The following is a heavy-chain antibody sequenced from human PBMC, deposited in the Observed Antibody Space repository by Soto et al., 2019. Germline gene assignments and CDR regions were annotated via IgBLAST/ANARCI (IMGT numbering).Heavy chain of an antibody. CDR2: INAYNGNT. CDR1: GYTFTSYA. D-gene: IGHD3-3*01. J-gene: IGHJ3*02. CDR3: ARDRRGRGYYDFWSGYYIDAFDI. V-gene: IGHV1-3*01. Sequence: ASVKVSCKASGYTFTSYARHWVRQAPGQRLEWMGWINAYNGNTKYSQKFQGRVTMTTDTSTSTAYMELRSLRSDDTAVYYCARDRRGRGYYDFWSGYYIDAFDIWGQGTMVTVSS.